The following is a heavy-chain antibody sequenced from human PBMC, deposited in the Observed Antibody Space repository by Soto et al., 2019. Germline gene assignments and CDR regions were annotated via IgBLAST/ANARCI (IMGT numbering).Heavy chain of an antibody. V-gene: IGHV1-24*01. D-gene: IGHD3-22*01. CDR2: FDPEDGET. CDR3: ATVPTKWLIDY. J-gene: IGHJ4*02. Sequence: ASVNVSFRVSGYTLTELSMHWVRQAPGKGLELMGGFDPEDGETIYAHKSQGRVTITEETSTETAYMELSSLRSEDTAVYYCATVPTKWLIDYWGQGTLIPISS. CDR1: GYTLTELS.